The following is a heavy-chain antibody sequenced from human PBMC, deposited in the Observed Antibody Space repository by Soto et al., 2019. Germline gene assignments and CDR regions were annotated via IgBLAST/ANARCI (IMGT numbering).Heavy chain of an antibody. CDR3: AGVRDDYGDY. CDR2: IIPICGTA. D-gene: IGHD3-22*01. CDR1: GGTFSSYA. Sequence: QVQLVQSGAEVQKPGSSVKVSCKASGGTFSSYAISWVRQAPGQGLEWMGGIIPICGTANYAQKFQGRVTITPDKSKSTAYMELSSRRSEETAGYYCAGVRDDYGDYWGQGTLVTVSS. J-gene: IGHJ4*02. V-gene: IGHV1-69*06.